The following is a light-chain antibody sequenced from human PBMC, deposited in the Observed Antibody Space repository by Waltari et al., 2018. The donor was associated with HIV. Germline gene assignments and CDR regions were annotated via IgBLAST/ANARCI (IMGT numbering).Light chain of an antibody. CDR3: TSYTNIRTWV. Sequence: QSALTQPASVSGSPGQSITISCAGTSSDVGGYNYVSWFQQHPGKAPKLIFYDVPNRPPVVFNRFSGSKSCNTASLTISGLQAEDEADYYCTSYTNIRTWVFGGGTKLTVL. J-gene: IGLJ3*02. V-gene: IGLV2-14*03. CDR2: DVP. CDR1: SSDVGGYNY.